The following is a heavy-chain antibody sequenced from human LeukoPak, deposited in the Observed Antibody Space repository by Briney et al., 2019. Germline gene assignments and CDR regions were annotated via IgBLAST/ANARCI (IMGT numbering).Heavy chain of an antibody. Sequence: EASVKVSCKASGYTFTTYYMHWVRQAPGQGLEWMGIINPNGGSTSYAQNRVTMTRDTSTSTFYMELSSLKSEDTAVYYCARASNYGSENYHLDYWGQGTLVTVSS. V-gene: IGHV1-46*01. CDR3: ARASNYGSENYHLDY. D-gene: IGHD3-10*01. CDR1: GYTFTTYY. J-gene: IGHJ4*02. CDR2: INPNGGST.